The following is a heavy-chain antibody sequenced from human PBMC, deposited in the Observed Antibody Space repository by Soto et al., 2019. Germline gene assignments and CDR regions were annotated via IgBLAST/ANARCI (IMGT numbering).Heavy chain of an antibody. Sequence: EVQLVESGGGLVQPGGSLRVSCADSGFTFTSYWMSWVRQAPGKGLEWVANIKEDGSAKYYLDSVKGRFTISRDNAKTSLYLPMNILRADDAAVYYCAREDFYRFDYWGQGNLVTVSS. CDR3: AREDFYRFDY. V-gene: IGHV3-7*01. J-gene: IGHJ4*02. CDR2: IKEDGSAK. CDR1: GFTFTSYW.